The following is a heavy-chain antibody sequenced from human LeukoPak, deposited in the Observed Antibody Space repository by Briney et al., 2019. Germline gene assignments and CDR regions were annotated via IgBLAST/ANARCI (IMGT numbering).Heavy chain of an antibody. V-gene: IGHV3-7*01. Sequence: GGSLRLSCAASGFTFSSDWMNWVRQAPGKGLEWVANIKQDGSEKYYVDSVKGRFTISRDNAENSLYLQMNSLRAEDTAVYYCARDHVVAGIVFDYWGQGTRLTVSS. CDR3: ARDHVVAGIVFDY. CDR1: GFTFSSDW. CDR2: IKQDGSEK. D-gene: IGHD6-19*01. J-gene: IGHJ4*02.